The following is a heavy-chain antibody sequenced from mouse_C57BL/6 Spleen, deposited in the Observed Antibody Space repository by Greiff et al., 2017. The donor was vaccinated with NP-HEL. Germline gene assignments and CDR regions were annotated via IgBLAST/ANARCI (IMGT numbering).Heavy chain of an antibody. CDR2: ISSGGDYI. J-gene: IGHJ4*01. V-gene: IGHV5-9-1*02. CDR3: TRSFITTVVEAMDY. CDR1: GFTFSSYA. Sequence: EVQGVESGEGLVKPGGSLKLSCAASGFTFSSYAMSWVRQTPEKRLEWVAYISSGGDYIYYADTVKGRFTISRDNARNTLYLQMSSLKSEDTAMYYCTRSFITTVVEAMDYWGQGTSVTVSS. D-gene: IGHD1-1*01.